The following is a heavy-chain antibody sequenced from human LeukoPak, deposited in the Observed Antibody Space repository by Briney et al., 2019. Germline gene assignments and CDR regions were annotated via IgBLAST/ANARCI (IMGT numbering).Heavy chain of an antibody. CDR1: GFTVSSNY. CDR2: IYSGGAT. J-gene: IGHJ5*02. V-gene: IGHV3-53*01. Sequence: GGSLRLSCAASGFTVSSNYMSWVRQPPGKGLEWVSVIYSGGATYYADSVKGRFTISRDNSKTTLYLQMNSLRAEDTAVYYCARDQVSWGQGTLVTVSS. CDR3: ARDQVS. D-gene: IGHD1-14*01.